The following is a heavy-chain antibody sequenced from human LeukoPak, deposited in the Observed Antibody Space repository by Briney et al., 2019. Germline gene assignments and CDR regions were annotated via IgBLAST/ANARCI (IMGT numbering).Heavy chain of an antibody. V-gene: IGHV5-51*01. CDR3: ARVVIATYHFDY. J-gene: IGHJ4*02. D-gene: IGHD2-21*01. Sequence: GESLKISCKGSGYSFTSYWIGWVRQMPGKGLEWMGIIYPGDSDTRYSPSFQGQVTISADKSTTTAYLQWSSLKASDTAVYYCARVVIATYHFDYWGQGTLVTVSS. CDR1: GYSFTSYW. CDR2: IYPGDSDT.